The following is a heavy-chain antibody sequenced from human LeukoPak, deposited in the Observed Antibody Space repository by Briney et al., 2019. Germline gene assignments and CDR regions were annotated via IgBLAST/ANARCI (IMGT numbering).Heavy chain of an antibody. D-gene: IGHD5-24*01. CDR1: GGTFSSYA. J-gene: IGHJ4*02. Sequence: GASVKVSCKASGGTFSSYAISWVRQAPGQGLEWMGGIIPIFGTANYAQKFQGRVTITADESTSTAYMELSSLRSEDTAVYYCARGSGRDGYNPLSDPFDYWGQGTLVTVSS. V-gene: IGHV1-69*13. CDR2: IIPIFGTA. CDR3: ARGSGRDGYNPLSDPFDY.